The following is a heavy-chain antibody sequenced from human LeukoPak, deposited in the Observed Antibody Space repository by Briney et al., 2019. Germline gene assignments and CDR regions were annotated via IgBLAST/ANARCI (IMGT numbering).Heavy chain of an antibody. D-gene: IGHD7-27*01. V-gene: IGHV3-30*18. CDR3: AKATELGSFVY. Sequence: GGSLRLSCAASGFTFITYAMSWVRQAPGKGLEWVAVISYDGSNKYYADSVKGRFTISRDNSKNTLYLQMNSLRAEDTAVYYCAKATELGSFVYWGQGTLVTVSS. CDR2: ISYDGSNK. J-gene: IGHJ4*02. CDR1: GFTFITYA.